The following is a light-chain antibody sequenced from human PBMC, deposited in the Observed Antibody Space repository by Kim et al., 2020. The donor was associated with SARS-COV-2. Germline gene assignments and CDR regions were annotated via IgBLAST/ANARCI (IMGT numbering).Light chain of an antibody. CDR3: QQFNNWPLYS. J-gene: IGKJ2*03. Sequence: PAGERATRSCRASQSVSSNLAWYRQKPGQAPRLLIYGASARASGVPARFSGSGSGTEFTLTISSLQSEDFAVYYCQQFNNWPLYSFGQGTKLEI. CDR1: QSVSSN. V-gene: IGKV3-15*01. CDR2: GAS.